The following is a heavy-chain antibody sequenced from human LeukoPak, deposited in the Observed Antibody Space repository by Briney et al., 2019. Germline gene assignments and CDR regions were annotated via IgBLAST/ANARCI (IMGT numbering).Heavy chain of an antibody. CDR1: GFTFGDHA. D-gene: IGHD5-18*01. V-gene: IGHV3-49*04. Sequence: SLRLSCTVSGFTFGDHAMSWVRQAPGKGLEWVGFIRSKTYGGTTEYAASVKGRFIISRDDSTSIAYLQMNSLKTEDTAVYYCTRGPIQLWLYHGMDVWGQGTTVTVSS. CDR3: TRGPIQLWLYHGMDV. CDR2: IRSKTYGGTT. J-gene: IGHJ6*02.